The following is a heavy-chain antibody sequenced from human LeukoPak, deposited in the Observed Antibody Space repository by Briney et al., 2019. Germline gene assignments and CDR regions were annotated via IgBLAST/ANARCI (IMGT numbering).Heavy chain of an antibody. V-gene: IGHV4-31*03. CDR1: GGSISSGDYY. J-gene: IGHJ3*02. Sequence: SETLSLTCTVSGGSISSGDYYWSWIRQHPGKGLEWIGYIYYRGDTYYNPSLKSRVTISLDTSNNQFSLKLNSVTAADTAVYYCARDSSRSRYYYDTTGYRIDAFDIWGHGTMVTVSS. CDR3: ARDSSRSRYYYDTTGYRIDAFDI. D-gene: IGHD3-22*01. CDR2: IYYRGDT.